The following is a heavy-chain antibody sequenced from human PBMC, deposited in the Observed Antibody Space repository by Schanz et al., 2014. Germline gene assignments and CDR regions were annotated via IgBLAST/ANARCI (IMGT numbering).Heavy chain of an antibody. CDR3: TTYCDGGCAIDN. Sequence: EVQLVESGGGLVKPGGSLRLSCAASGFTFSSYAMSWVRQAPGKGLEWVGRIKSKTDGGTTDYAAPVKGRFTISRDDSKNTLILQMNSLKTEDTAVYYCTTYCDGGCAIDNWGQGALVTVSS. CDR2: IKSKTDGGTT. CDR1: GFTFSSYA. V-gene: IGHV3-15*01. D-gene: IGHD6-19*01. J-gene: IGHJ4*02.